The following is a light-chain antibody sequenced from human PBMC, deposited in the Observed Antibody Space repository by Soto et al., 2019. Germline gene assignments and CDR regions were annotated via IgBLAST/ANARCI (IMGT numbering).Light chain of an antibody. CDR2: EAS. CDR1: QSVSSY. V-gene: IGKV3-11*01. CDR3: QQRSDWPWT. J-gene: IGKJ1*01. Sequence: EIVLTQSPAPLSLSPGERATLSCRASQSVSSYLAWYQQKPGQAPRLIMYEASTRATGIPARFSGGGSGTDFTLTISSLEPEDVAVYYCQQRSDWPWTFGQGTKVDI.